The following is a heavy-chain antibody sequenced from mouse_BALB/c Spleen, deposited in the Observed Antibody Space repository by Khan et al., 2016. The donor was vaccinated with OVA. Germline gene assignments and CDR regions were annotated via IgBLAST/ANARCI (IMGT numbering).Heavy chain of an antibody. CDR1: GYSITSGYG. Sequence: EVKLLESGPGLVKPSQSLSLTCSVTGYSITSGYGWNWIRQFPGNKLEWMGYISYSGSTNYNPSLKSRISITREKSKNQFFLQLNSVTTEDTATYYCARTARIKYWGQGTTLTGAS. CDR3: ARTARIKY. V-gene: IGHV3-2*02. J-gene: IGHJ2*01. CDR2: ISYSGST. D-gene: IGHD1-2*01.